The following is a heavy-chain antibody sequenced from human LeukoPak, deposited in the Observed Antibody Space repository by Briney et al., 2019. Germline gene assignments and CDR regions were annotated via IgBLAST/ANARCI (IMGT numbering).Heavy chain of an antibody. CDR1: GFTFDDYG. J-gene: IGHJ4*02. D-gene: IGHD6-6*01. CDR3: ARAYSSSSFFDY. V-gene: IGHV3-20*04. CDR2: INWNGCST. Sequence: PGGSLRLSCAASGFTFDDYGMSWVRQAPGKGLEWVSGINWNGCSTGYEDSVKGRFPISRDNAKNSLYLQMNSLRAEDTALYYCARAYSSSSFFDYWGQGTLVTVSS.